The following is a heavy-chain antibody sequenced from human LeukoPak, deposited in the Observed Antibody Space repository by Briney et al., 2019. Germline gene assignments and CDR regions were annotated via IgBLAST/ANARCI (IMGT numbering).Heavy chain of an antibody. CDR3: ARERYCSSTRCSYYYYYMDV. V-gene: IGHV3-64*01. J-gene: IGHJ6*03. D-gene: IGHD2-2*01. Sequence: GGSLRLSCAASGFTFSSYAMHWVRQAPGKGLEYVSAISSNGGSTYYANSVKGRFTISRDNSKNTLYLQMGSLRAEDMAVYYCARERYCSSTRCSYYYYYMDVWGKGTTVTVSS. CDR1: GFTFSSYA. CDR2: ISSNGGST.